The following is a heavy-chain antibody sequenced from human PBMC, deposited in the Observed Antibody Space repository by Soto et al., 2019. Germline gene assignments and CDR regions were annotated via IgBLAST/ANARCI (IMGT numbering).Heavy chain of an antibody. CDR3: ARIRGYWYGLDV. CDR1: GFTFSSYD. J-gene: IGHJ6*02. V-gene: IGHV3-23*04. Sequence: VQLVESGGGVVQPGRSLRLSCAASGFTFSSYDMHWVRQAPGKGLEWVSAITGTGGNTYYVDSVKGRFTSSRDNSKNMLYLQVNSLRVEDTAVYYCARIRGYWYGLDVWGQGTTVTVSS. CDR2: ITGTGGNT.